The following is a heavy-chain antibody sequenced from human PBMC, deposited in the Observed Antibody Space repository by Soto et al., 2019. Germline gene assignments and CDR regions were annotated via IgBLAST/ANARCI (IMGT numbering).Heavy chain of an antibody. V-gene: IGHV3-23*01. CDR3: LKNTDL. CDR1: GFRFRSHA. CDR2: ISASGTDT. Sequence: VGSLRLSCAASGFRFRSHAMHWVRQAPGKGLEWVAGISASGTDTFYGDSVKGRFTVSRDNSDNTVSLLLRALTTDDTATYYCLKNTDLRGQGTAVTVCS. J-gene: IGHJ6*02.